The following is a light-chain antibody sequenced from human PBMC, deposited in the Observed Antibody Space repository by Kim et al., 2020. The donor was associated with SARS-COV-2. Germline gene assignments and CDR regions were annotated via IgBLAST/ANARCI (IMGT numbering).Light chain of an antibody. Sequence: EIVLTQSPGTLSLSPGERATLSCRASQSVSSSYLSWHQQKPGQATRLLIYGASSTPTGIPDRFSGSGSGPDFTLTISRLEHDDFAVYYCTEYGSSPQLTFVPGSTVDIK. CDR3: TEYGSSPQLT. J-gene: IGKJ3*01. CDR1: QSVSSSY. V-gene: IGKV3-20*01. CDR2: GAS.